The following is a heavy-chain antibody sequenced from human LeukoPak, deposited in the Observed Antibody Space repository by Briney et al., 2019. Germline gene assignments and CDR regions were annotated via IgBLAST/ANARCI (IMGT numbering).Heavy chain of an antibody. D-gene: IGHD1-26*01. CDR3: ARDFSGSYAFDY. Sequence: GGSLRLSCAASGFTFSSYSMNWVRQAPGKGLEWVSSISSSSSYIYYADSVKGRFTISRDNAKNSLYLQMNSLRAEDTVLYYCARDFSGSYAFDYWGQGTLVTVSS. CDR1: GFTFSSYS. J-gene: IGHJ4*02. V-gene: IGHV3-21*04. CDR2: ISSSSSYI.